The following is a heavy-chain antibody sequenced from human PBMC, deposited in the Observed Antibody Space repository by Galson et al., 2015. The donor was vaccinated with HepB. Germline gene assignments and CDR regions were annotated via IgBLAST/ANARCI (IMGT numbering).Heavy chain of an antibody. CDR3: AREEGDIVGYKNWFVP. J-gene: IGHJ5*02. CDR1: GYTFTSYY. Sequence: SVKVSCKASGYTFTSYYLHWVRQARGQGLEWMGIINCSGGSTSYAQKFQGRVTMTRDTSTSTVYMELSSLRSEDTAVYFCAREEGDIVGYKNWFVPWGQGTLVTVSS. CDR2: INCSGGST. V-gene: IGHV1-46*01. D-gene: IGHD2-15*01.